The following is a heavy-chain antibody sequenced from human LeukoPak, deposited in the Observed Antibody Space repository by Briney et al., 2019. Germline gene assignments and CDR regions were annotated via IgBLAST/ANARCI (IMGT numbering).Heavy chain of an antibody. CDR2: INHSGST. V-gene: IGHV4-34*01. D-gene: IGHD6-6*01. Sequence: SETLSLTCAVYGGSFSGYYWSWIRQPPGKGLEWIGEINHSGSTNYNPSLKSRVTIPVDTSKNQFSLKLSSVTAADTAVYYCARVRPPMYTAARPFYMDVWGKGTTVTVSS. J-gene: IGHJ6*03. CDR1: GGSFSGYY. CDR3: ARVRPPMYTAARPFYMDV.